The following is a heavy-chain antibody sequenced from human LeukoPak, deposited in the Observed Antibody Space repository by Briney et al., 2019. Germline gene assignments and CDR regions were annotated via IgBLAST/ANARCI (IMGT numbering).Heavy chain of an antibody. CDR1: GGSFSDYY. Sequence: LSLTCAVYGGSFSDYYMSWIRQAPGQGLEWVSYISSSGSTIYYTDSVKGRFTISRDNAKNSLYLQMNSLRAEDTAVYYCARGPFWSGYYDDWGQGTLVTVSS. CDR3: ARGPFWSGYYDD. CDR2: ISSSGSTI. J-gene: IGHJ4*02. D-gene: IGHD3-3*01. V-gene: IGHV3-11*01.